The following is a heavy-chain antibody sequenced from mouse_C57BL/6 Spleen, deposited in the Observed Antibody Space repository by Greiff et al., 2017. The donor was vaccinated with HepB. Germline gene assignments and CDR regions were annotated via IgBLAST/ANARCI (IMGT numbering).Heavy chain of an antibody. V-gene: IGHV10-1*01. CDR3: VRQHYYYGFDY. D-gene: IGHD1-1*01. Sequence: EVQLVESGGGLVQPKGSLKLSCAASGFSFNTYAMNWVRQAPGKGLEWVARIRSKSNNYATYYADSVKDRFTISRDDSESMLYLQMNNLKTEDTAMYYCVRQHYYYGFDYWGQGTTHTVSS. CDR1: GFSFNTYA. CDR2: IRSKSNNYAT. J-gene: IGHJ2*01.